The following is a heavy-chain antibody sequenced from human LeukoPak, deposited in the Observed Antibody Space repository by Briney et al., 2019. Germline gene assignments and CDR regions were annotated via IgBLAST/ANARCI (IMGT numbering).Heavy chain of an antibody. CDR2: IRYDGSNK. CDR3: ARSAVRGVSYFDY. Sequence: PGGSLRLSCAASGFTFSSYGMHWVRQAPGKGLEWVAFIRYDGSNKYYGDSVKGRFTISRDNSKNTLYLQMNSLRAEDTAVYYCARSAVRGVSYFDYWGQGTLVTVSS. V-gene: IGHV3-30*02. J-gene: IGHJ4*02. CDR1: GFTFSSYG. D-gene: IGHD3-10*01.